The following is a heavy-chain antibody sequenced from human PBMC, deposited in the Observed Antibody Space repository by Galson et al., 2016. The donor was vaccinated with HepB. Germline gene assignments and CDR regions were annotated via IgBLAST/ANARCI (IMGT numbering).Heavy chain of an antibody. CDR1: GFTVSNNY. D-gene: IGHD3-3*01. V-gene: IGHV3-21*01. J-gene: IGHJ4*02. Sequence: SLRLSCAVSGFTVSNNYMNWVRQAPGKGLEWVSSISSSSSYLYYADSVKGRFSISRDNAKKSLFLQMNSLRVGDTAVYYCATVPILGAVARYLDYWGQGTLVTVSS. CDR2: ISSSSSYL. CDR3: ATVPILGAVARYLDY.